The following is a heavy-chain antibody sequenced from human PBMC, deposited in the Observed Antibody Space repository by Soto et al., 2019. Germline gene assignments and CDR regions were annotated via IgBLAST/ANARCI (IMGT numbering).Heavy chain of an antibody. CDR2: IYYSGNT. V-gene: IGHV4-30-4*01. Sequence: KPSETLSLTCTVSGGSISSGGSYWGWIRQPPGKGLEWIVYIYYSGNTYFNPSLKSRVTLSVDTSKNQFSLNLSSVTAADTAVYYCVRYCSTTKCPFDYWGQGTLVTVSS. J-gene: IGHJ4*02. CDR3: VRYCSTTKCPFDY. CDR1: GGSISSGGSY. D-gene: IGHD2-2*01.